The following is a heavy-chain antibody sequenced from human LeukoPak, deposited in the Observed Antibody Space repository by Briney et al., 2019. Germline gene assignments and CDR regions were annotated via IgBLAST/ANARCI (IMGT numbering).Heavy chain of an antibody. D-gene: IGHD1-26*01. J-gene: IGHJ3*02. CDR2: IVVGSNRT. CDR1: GFTFTRSA. CDR3: AATSVGATINDAFDI. V-gene: IGHV1-58*01. Sequence: SVKVSCKASGFTFTRSAVQWVRPARGQRLEWIGWIVVGSNRTNYAQKLQERVTITRDMSTGTAYMELGSLRSEDTAVYYCAATSVGATINDAFDIWGQGTMVTVSS.